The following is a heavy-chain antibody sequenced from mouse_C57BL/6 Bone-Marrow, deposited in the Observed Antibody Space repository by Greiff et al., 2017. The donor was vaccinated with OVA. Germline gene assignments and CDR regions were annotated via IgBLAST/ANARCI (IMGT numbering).Heavy chain of an antibody. Sequence: EVQLQESGPGMVKPSQSLSLTCTVTGYSITSGYDWHWIRHFPGNKLEWMGYISYSGSTNYNPSLKSRISITHDTSKNHFFLKLNSVTTEDTATYYCARALYYGSSYSFAYWGQGTLVTVSA. V-gene: IGHV3-1*01. D-gene: IGHD1-1*01. J-gene: IGHJ3*01. CDR1: GYSITSGYD. CDR3: ARALYYGSSYSFAY. CDR2: ISYSGST.